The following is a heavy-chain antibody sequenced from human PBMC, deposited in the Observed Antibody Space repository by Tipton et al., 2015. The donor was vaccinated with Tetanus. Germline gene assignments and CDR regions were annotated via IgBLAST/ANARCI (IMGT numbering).Heavy chain of an antibody. Sequence: SLRLSCAASGFIFSSYGIHWARQAPGKGLEWVAGSRYDGADTYYADAVKGRFTISRDNSKNTLYLQMNSLRAEDTAVYYCAREADCSGGSCFSGDFDNWGQGTQVTVSS. D-gene: IGHD2-15*01. V-gene: IGHV3-33*01. J-gene: IGHJ4*02. CDR2: SRYDGADT. CDR1: GFIFSSYG. CDR3: AREADCSGGSCFSGDFDN.